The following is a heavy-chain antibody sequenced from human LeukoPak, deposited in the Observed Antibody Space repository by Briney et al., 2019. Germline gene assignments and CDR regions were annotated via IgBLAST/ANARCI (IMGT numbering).Heavy chain of an antibody. V-gene: IGHV3-21*01. CDR3: AREGFIHGSTYYFDY. CDR1: GFTFSSYS. Sequence: PGGSLRLSCAASGFTFSSYSMNWVRQAPRKGLEWVSSISSSGSYIYYADSMKGRFTISRDNAKNSLYLQMNSLRAEDTAVYYRAREGFIHGSTYYFDYWGQGTLVTVSS. CDR2: ISSSGSYI. J-gene: IGHJ4*02. D-gene: IGHD5/OR15-5a*01.